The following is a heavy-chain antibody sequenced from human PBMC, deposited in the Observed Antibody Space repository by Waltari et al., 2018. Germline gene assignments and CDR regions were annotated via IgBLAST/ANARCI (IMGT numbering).Heavy chain of an antibody. CDR2: IYSGGST. D-gene: IGHD4-17*01. V-gene: IGHV3-53*02. Sequence: EVQLVETGGGLIQPGGSLRLSCAASGFTVSSNYLSWVRQAPGKGLEGVSVIYSGGSTYYADSVKGRFTISRDNSKNTLYLQMNSLRAEDTAVYYCAITVTPNHFQHWGQGTLVTVSS. CDR3: AITVTPNHFQH. CDR1: GFTVSSNY. J-gene: IGHJ1*01.